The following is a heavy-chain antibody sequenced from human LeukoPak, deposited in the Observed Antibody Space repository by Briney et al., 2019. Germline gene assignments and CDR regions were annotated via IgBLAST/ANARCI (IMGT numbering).Heavy chain of an antibody. Sequence: PGGSLRLSCAASGVTVSSNYMSWVRQAPGKGLEWVSVIYSGGSTYYADSVKGRFTISRDNSKNTLYLQMNSLRAEDTAVYYCARDYAAVAGAFDYWGQGTLVTVSS. D-gene: IGHD6-19*01. CDR1: GVTVSSNY. V-gene: IGHV3-66*02. CDR3: ARDYAAVAGAFDY. CDR2: IYSGGST. J-gene: IGHJ4*02.